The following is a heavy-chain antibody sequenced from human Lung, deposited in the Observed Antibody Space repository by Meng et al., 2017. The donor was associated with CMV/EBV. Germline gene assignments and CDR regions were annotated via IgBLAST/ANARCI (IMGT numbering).Heavy chain of an antibody. D-gene: IGHD3-22*01. Sequence: SCAISGDSVSSNSATWNWIRQSPSRGLEWLGRTYYKSKWNHDYAVSVKSRISFNPDTSKNQFSLQLSSVTPEDTAVYYCARVFGDITGYVCDYWGQGTLVTVSS. V-gene: IGHV6-1*01. CDR3: ARVFGDITGYVCDY. J-gene: IGHJ4*02. CDR1: GDSVSSNSAT. CDR2: TYYKSKWNH.